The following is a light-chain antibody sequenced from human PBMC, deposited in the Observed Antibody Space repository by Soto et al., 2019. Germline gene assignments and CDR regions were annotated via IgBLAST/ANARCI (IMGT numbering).Light chain of an antibody. CDR3: QHYSSSPLT. Sequence: EIVLTQSPGTLSLSPGERATLSCRASQSVSSSYLAWYQQKPGQAPRLLIYGASSSATGIPDRFSGSGSGTSFTVTISRLEPDDFAVYYCQHYSSSPLTFGGGTKVEIK. V-gene: IGKV3-20*01. CDR2: GAS. CDR1: QSVSSSY. J-gene: IGKJ4*01.